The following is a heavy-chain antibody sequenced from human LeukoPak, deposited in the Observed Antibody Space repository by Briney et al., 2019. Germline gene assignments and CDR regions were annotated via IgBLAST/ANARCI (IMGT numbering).Heavy chain of an antibody. CDR3: AKFKGHYGDSEYYFDS. CDR1: GFTFSRYS. D-gene: IGHD3-10*01. J-gene: IGHJ4*02. Sequence: GGSLRLPCAASGFTFSRYSVNWVRQAPGKGLEWVSCITGSSDYIFYADSVRGRFTISRDNAKNSLFLQMNSLRAEDTAVYYCAKFKGHYGDSEYYFDSWGQGTLVTVSS. CDR2: ITGSSDYI. V-gene: IGHV3-21*01.